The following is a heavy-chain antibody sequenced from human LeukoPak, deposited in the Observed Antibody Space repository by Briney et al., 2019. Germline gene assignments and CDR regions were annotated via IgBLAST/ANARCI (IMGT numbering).Heavy chain of an antibody. CDR3: ARNRGISD. J-gene: IGHJ4*02. V-gene: IGHV3-7*01. D-gene: IGHD3-10*01. CDR2: IKQDGSEK. Sequence: GGSLRLSCAASGFTFSGSAMHWVRQAPGKGLEWVANIKQDGSEKYYVDSVKGRFTISRDNAKNSLYLQMNSLRVEDTAVYYCARNRGISDWGQGTLVTVSS. CDR1: GFTFSGSA.